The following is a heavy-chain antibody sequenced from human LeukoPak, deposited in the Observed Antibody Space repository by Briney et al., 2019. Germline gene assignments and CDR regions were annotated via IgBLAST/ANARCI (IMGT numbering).Heavy chain of an antibody. D-gene: IGHD6-19*01. V-gene: IGHV3-53*01. CDR3: ARPGYSSSGYFQH. CDR1: GFTVSSNY. J-gene: IGHJ1*01. CDR2: IYSGGST. Sequence: PGGSLRLSCAASGFTVSSNYMRWEGQAQGKGVEGVSVIYSGGSTYYEDSVQGRFTISTYNSKTTLYLQINSLRAEDTAVYYCARPGYSSSGYFQHWGQGTLVTVSS.